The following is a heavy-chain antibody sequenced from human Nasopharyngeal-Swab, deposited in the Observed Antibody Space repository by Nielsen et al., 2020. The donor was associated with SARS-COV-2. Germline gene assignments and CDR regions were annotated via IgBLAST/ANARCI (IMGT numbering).Heavy chain of an antibody. CDR1: GFTFSSYS. CDR3: ARDDDFWSGYSNGMDV. Sequence: GESLKISCAASGFTFSSYSMNWVRQAPGKGLEWVSSISSSSSYIYYADSVKGRFTISRDNSKNTLYLQMNSLRAEDTAVYYCARDDDFWSGYSNGMDVWGQGTTVTVSS. CDR2: ISSSSSYI. V-gene: IGHV3-21*01. D-gene: IGHD3-3*01. J-gene: IGHJ6*02.